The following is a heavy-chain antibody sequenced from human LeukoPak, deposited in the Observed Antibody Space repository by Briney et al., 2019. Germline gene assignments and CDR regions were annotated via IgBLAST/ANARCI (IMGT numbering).Heavy chain of an antibody. Sequence: PSETLSLTCAVSGYSISSGYDWGWIRQPPGKGLEWIGSIYHSGSTYYTPSLKSRVTISVDTSKNQFSLKLSSVTAADTAVYYCARPYYDFWSGFDAFDIWGQGTMVTVSS. CDR2: IYHSGST. V-gene: IGHV4-38-2*01. J-gene: IGHJ3*02. CDR1: GYSISSGYD. D-gene: IGHD3-3*01. CDR3: ARPYYDFWSGFDAFDI.